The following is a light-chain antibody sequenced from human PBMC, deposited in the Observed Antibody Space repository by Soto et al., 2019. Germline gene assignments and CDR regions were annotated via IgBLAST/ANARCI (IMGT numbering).Light chain of an antibody. Sequence: DIQMTQSPSTLSASVGDRVTITCRASQSISSWLAWYQQKPGKAPKVLIYKASSLESGVPSRFSGSGSGTEFTLTISSLQPDDFATYYCQQYNSYSPETFGQGTKVEIK. J-gene: IGKJ1*01. V-gene: IGKV1-5*03. CDR3: QQYNSYSPET. CDR2: KAS. CDR1: QSISSW.